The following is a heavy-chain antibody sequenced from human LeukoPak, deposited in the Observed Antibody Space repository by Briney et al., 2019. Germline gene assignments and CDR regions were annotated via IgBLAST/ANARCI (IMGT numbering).Heavy chain of an antibody. D-gene: IGHD2-21*01. V-gene: IGHV1-69*13. J-gene: IGHJ4*02. CDR1: GGTFSSYA. Sequence: GASVKVSCKASGGTFSSYAISWVRQAPGQGLEWMGGIIPIFGTANYAQKFQGRVTITADESTSTAYMELSSLRSEDTAVYYCARLHTWPHVAVLDYWGQGTLVTVSS. CDR2: IIPIFGTA. CDR3: ARLHTWPHVAVLDY.